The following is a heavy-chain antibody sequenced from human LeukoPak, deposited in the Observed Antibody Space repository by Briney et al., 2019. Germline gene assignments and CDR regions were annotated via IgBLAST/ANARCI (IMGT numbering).Heavy chain of an antibody. CDR3: ARFGSTYMDV. D-gene: IGHD3-10*01. Sequence: SETLSLTCAVYGGSFSGYYWSWIRQPPGKGLEWIGEINHSGSTNYNPSLKGRVTISVDTSKNQFSLKLSSVTAADTAVYYCARFGSTYMDVWGKGTTVTVSS. CDR2: INHSGST. CDR1: GGSFSGYY. J-gene: IGHJ6*03. V-gene: IGHV4-34*01.